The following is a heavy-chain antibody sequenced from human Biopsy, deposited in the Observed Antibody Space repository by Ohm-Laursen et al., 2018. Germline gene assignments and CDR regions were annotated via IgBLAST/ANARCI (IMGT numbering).Heavy chain of an antibody. CDR3: ARGDYFDSNGYFWFDP. Sequence: TLSLTCSVSGDSISSSTYYWGWIRQRPGKGLEWIGYIFNSANTYYNPSLKNLITISGDTSKNQFSLKLNSVAAADTAVYYCARGDYFDSNGYFWFDPWGQGTLVTVSS. D-gene: IGHD3-22*01. CDR1: GDSISSSTYY. J-gene: IGHJ5*02. CDR2: IFNSANT. V-gene: IGHV4-31*01.